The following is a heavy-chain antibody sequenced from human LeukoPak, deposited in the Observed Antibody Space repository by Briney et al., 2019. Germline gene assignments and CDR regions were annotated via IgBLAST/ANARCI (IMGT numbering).Heavy chain of an antibody. D-gene: IGHD3-10*01. Sequence: GGSLRLSCAASGFTLTTYGIHWVRQAPGKGQEWAAVISYDGINKDYADSVKGRFTISRDTSKNTVSLQMNNLRVEDTAVYYCARDLIGRYTFDYCGQGTLVTVSS. CDR3: ARDLIGRYTFDY. CDR2: ISYDGINK. V-gene: IGHV3-30*03. J-gene: IGHJ4*02. CDR1: GFTLTTYG.